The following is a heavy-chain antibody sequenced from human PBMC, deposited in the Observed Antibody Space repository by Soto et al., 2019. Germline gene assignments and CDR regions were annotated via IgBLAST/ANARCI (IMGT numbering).Heavy chain of an antibody. CDR2: IRSKADGGTT. CDR3: LYYAFWRGYGYGMDV. Sequence: GGSLRLSCTASGFTFGDYAMSWFRQAPGEGVVWVGFIRSKADGGTTEYAASVKGRFTISRDDSKSIAYLQMNSLKTEDTAVYYCLYYAFWRGYGYGMDVWGQGTTVTVSS. D-gene: IGHD3-3*01. CDR1: GFTFGDYA. J-gene: IGHJ6*02. V-gene: IGHV3-49*03.